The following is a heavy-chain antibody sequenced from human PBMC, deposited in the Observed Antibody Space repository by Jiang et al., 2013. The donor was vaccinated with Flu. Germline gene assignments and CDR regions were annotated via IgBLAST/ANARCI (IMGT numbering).Heavy chain of an antibody. J-gene: IGHJ4*02. CDR3: ARALKYSGFELPYFDF. CDR2: IYHSGST. D-gene: IGHD5-12*01. CDR1: GGSISSDIYY. Sequence: KPSEALSLTCTVSGGSISSDIYYWVWIRQPPGKGLEWIGSIYHSGSTYYNPSLKSRVTISVDTSKNQFSLNLTSVTAADTAVYYCARALKYSGFELPYFDFWGQGTLVTVSS. V-gene: IGHV4-39*07.